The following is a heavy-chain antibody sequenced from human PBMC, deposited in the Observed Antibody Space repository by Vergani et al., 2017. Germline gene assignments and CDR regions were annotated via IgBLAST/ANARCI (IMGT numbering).Heavy chain of an antibody. CDR2: MNPNSGNT. D-gene: IGHD6-6*01. CDR3: ARGARIAARLSWFDP. V-gene: IGHV1-8*02. Sequence: QVQLVQSGAEVKKPGASVKVSCKASGYTFTSYYMHWVRQAPGQGLEWMGWMNPNSGNTGYAQKFQGRVTMTRNTSISTAYMELSSLRSEDTAVYYCARGARIAARLSWFDPWGQGTLVTVSS. J-gene: IGHJ5*02. CDR1: GYTFTSYY.